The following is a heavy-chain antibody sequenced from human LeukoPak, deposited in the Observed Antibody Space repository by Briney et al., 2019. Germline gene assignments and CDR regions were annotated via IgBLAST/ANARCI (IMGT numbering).Heavy chain of an antibody. V-gene: IGHV3-7*01. CDR1: GGSISSYY. CDR2: IKQDGSEK. J-gene: IGHJ4*02. D-gene: IGHD1-14*01. CDR3: ARGIRY. Sequence: ETLSLTCTVSGGSISSYYWSWVRQAPGKGLEWVANIKQDGSEKYYVDSVKGRFTISRDSAKNSLYLQMNSLRAEDTAVYYCARGIRYWGQGTLVTVSS.